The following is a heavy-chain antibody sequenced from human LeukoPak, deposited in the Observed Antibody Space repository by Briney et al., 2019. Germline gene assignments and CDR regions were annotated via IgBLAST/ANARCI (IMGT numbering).Heavy chain of an antibody. CDR3: ARSCGITMIVVVGNWFDP. D-gene: IGHD3-22*01. Sequence: PSETLSLTCTVSGGSISSSSYYWGWIRQPPGKGLEWIGSIYYSGSTYYNPSLKSRVTISVDTSKNQFSLKLSSVTAADTAVYYCARSCGITMIVVVGNWFDPWGQGTLVTASS. CDR2: IYYSGST. CDR1: GGSISSSSYY. V-gene: IGHV4-39*01. J-gene: IGHJ5*02.